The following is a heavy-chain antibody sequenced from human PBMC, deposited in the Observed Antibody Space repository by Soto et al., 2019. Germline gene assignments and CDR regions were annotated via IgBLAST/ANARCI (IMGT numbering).Heavy chain of an antibody. CDR2: IPSGST. CDR3: VRHDGSRSTDY. D-gene: IGHD3-10*01. V-gene: IGHV4-59*08. J-gene: IGHJ4*02. Sequence: QVQLQESGPGLVKPSGTLSLTCTVSGGSISSDYWNWIRQPPGKGLEWIGYIPSGSTTYSASLRIRVTMSVDTSKNQFSLKWSSVTAADTAVYFCVRHDGSRSTDYWGQGTLVTVSS. CDR1: GGSISSDY.